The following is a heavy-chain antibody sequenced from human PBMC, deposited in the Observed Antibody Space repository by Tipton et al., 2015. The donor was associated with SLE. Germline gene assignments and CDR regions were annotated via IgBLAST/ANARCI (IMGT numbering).Heavy chain of an antibody. CDR1: GGSVSSSHYY. CDR2: MYYSGST. J-gene: IGHJ4*02. Sequence: LRLSCTVSGGSVSSSHYYWSWIRQHPGKGLEWIGYMYYSGSTYYNPSLKSRVSISVDTSKNQFSLKLSSLTAADTAVYYCARGRRGYTAYVVPDYWGQGTQVTVSS. V-gene: IGHV4-31*02. CDR3: ARGRRGYTAYVVPDY. D-gene: IGHD5-12*01.